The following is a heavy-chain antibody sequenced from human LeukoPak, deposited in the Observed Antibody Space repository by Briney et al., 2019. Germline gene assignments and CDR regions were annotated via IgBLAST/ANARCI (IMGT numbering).Heavy chain of an antibody. D-gene: IGHD6-19*01. CDR1: GFTFDDYA. CDR2: ISWNSGSI. CDR3: AKDNRPLYSSGWYCFDY. J-gene: IGHJ4*02. Sequence: GRSLRLSCAASGFTFDDYAMHWVRQAPGKGLEWVSGISWNSGSIGYADSVKGRFTISRDNAKNSLYLQMNSLRAEDTALYYCAKDNRPLYSSGWYCFDYWGQGTLVTVSS. V-gene: IGHV3-9*01.